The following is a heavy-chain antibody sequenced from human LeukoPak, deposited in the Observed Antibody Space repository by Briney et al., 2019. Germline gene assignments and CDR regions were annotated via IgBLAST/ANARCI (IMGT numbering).Heavy chain of an antibody. CDR1: GYTFTSYD. CDR3: ARDSDYDFWSGYYGWFDP. J-gene: IGHJ5*02. V-gene: IGHV1-8*01. Sequence: ASVKVSCKASGYTFTSYDINWVRQATGQGLEWMGWMNPNSGNTGYAQKFQGRVTMTRNTSISTAYMELSSLRSEDTAVYYCARDSDYDFWSGYYGWFDPWGQGTLVTVSS. D-gene: IGHD3-3*01. CDR2: MNPNSGNT.